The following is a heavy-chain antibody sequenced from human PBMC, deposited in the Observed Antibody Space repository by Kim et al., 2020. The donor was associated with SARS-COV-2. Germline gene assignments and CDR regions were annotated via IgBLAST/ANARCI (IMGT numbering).Heavy chain of an antibody. CDR3: GRDVLGSGSY. CDR2: IKRDGSEI. CDR1: GLTFTTYW. Sequence: GGSLRLSCVGTGLTFTTYWMDWVRQAPGKGLEWVANIKRDGSEINYVDSVRGRFTISRDNAKNSVFLQMNNLRDEDTGLYYCGRDVLGSGSYWGQGSLVTVFS. V-gene: IGHV3-7*01. J-gene: IGHJ4*02. D-gene: IGHD6-19*01.